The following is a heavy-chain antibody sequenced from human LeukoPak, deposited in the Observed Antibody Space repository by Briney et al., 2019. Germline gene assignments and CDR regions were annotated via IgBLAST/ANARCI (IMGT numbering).Heavy chain of an antibody. D-gene: IGHD5-18*01. CDR3: ARGGYSYVRTGAFDI. CDR2: ISGSGGST. CDR1: GFTFNNFA. J-gene: IGHJ3*02. V-gene: IGHV3-23*01. Sequence: GGSLRLSCAASGFTFNNFAMSWVRQAPGKGLEWVSAISGSGGSTYYADSVKGRFTISRDNAKNTLYLQMNSLRAEDTAVYYCARGGYSYVRTGAFDIWGQGTMVTVSS.